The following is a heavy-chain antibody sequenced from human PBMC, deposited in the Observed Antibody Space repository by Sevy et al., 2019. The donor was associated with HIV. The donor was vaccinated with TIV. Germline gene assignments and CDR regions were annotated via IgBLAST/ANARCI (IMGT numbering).Heavy chain of an antibody. D-gene: IGHD3-10*01. CDR1: GGTFSSYA. CDR3: ARAGRGFGELGWFDP. CDR2: IIPIFGTA. Sequence: ASVKVSCKASGGTFSSYAISWVRQAPGQGLEWMGGIIPIFGTANYAQKFQGRVTITADESTSTAYMELSSLRSEDTAVYYCARAGRGFGELGWFDPWGQGTLVTVSS. J-gene: IGHJ5*02. V-gene: IGHV1-69*13.